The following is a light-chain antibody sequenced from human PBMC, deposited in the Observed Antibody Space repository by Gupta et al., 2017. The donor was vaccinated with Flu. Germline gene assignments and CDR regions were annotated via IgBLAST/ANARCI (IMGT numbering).Light chain of an antibody. J-gene: IGKJ1*01. Sequence: DIQMTQSPSSLSASVRDRVSIACRASQSISSDLNWYQHKPGKAPKLLIYAASNLQTGVPSRFSGSGSGTDFTLTISSLQPEDFATYFCQQTYSARQTFGQGTKVEI. CDR1: QSISSD. CDR3: QQTYSARQT. CDR2: AAS. V-gene: IGKV1-39*01.